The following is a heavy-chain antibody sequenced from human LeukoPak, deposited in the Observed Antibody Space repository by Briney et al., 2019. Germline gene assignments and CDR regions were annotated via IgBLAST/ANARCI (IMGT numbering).Heavy chain of an antibody. CDR2: INPSGGST. D-gene: IGHD6-19*01. Sequence: AASVRVSCKASGYTFTSYYMHWVRQAPGQGLEGRGVINPSGGSTSYAQKFQGRVTMPRDTSTSTVYMELSSLRSEDTAVYYCARDIAVAGTNWFDPWGQGTLVTGSS. CDR3: ARDIAVAGTNWFDP. CDR1: GYTFTSYY. J-gene: IGHJ5*02. V-gene: IGHV1-46*01.